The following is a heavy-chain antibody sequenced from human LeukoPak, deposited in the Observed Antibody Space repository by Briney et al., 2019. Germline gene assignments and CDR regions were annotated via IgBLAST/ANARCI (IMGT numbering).Heavy chain of an antibody. CDR2: ISAYNGNT. V-gene: IGHV1-18*01. D-gene: IGHD3-22*01. CDR3: ARARGYYDSSGYCFDY. J-gene: IGHJ4*02. CDR1: GYTFTSYG. Sequence: ASVKVPCKASGYTFTSYGISWVRQAPGQGLEWMGWISAYNGNTNYAQKLQGRVTMTTDTSTSTAYMELRSLRPDDTAVYYCARARGYYDSSGYCFDYWGQGTLVTVSS.